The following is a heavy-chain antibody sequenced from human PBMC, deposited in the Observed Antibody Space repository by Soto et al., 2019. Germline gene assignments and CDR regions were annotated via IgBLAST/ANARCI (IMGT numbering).Heavy chain of an antibody. J-gene: IGHJ5*02. D-gene: IGHD3-10*01. CDR2: IIPIFGRA. V-gene: IGHV1-69*06. CDR1: ALTFRSYA. CDR3: ALRITMVRGADNWFDP. Sequence: ASVKFSSKASALTFRSYAISWVRHAPAQGLEWMGGIIPIFGRANYAQNFQGRVTITADKSTSTAYMELSSLRSEDTAVYYCALRITMVRGADNWFDPWGQGTLVTVSS.